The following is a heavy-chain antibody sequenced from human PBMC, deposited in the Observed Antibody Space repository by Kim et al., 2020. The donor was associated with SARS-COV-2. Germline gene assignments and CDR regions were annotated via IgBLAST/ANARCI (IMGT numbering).Heavy chain of an antibody. CDR3: AREATGGGSFYGRVFDY. D-gene: IGHD1-26*01. CDR1: GGSISSGGYY. Sequence: SETLSLTCTVSGGSISSGGYYWSWIRQHPGKGLEWIGYIYYSGSTYYNPSLKSRVTISVDTSKNQFSLKLSSVTAADTAVYYCAREATGGGSFYGRVFDYWGQGTLVTVSS. J-gene: IGHJ4*02. CDR2: IYYSGST. V-gene: IGHV4-31*03.